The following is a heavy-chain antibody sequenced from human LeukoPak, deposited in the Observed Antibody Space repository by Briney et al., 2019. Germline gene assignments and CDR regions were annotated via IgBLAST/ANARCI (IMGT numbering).Heavy chain of an antibody. Sequence: PSETLSLTCTVSGGSISSSSYYWGWIRQPPGKGLEWIGSIYYSGSTYYNPSLKSRVTISVDTSKNQFSLKLSSVTAADTAVYYCARGYSSSWYSTFDYWGQGTLVTVSS. CDR3: ARGYSSSWYSTFDY. V-gene: IGHV4-39*07. D-gene: IGHD6-13*01. CDR2: IYYSGST. CDR1: GGSISSSSYY. J-gene: IGHJ4*02.